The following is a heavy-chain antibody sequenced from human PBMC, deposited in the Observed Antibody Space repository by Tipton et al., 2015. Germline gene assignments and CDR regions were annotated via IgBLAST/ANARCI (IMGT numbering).Heavy chain of an antibody. V-gene: IGHV4-61*01. CDR1: GGSVSSGSYY. CDR2: VYYSGST. CDR3: VRDAVVTHYYYYGMDV. Sequence: LRLSCTVSGGSVSSGSYYWSWIRQPPGKGLEWIGYVYYSGSTNYNPSLKSRVTISVDTSKNQFSLKLSSVTAADTAVYYCVRDAVVTHYYYYGMDVWGQGTTVTVSS. J-gene: IGHJ6*02. D-gene: IGHD4-23*01.